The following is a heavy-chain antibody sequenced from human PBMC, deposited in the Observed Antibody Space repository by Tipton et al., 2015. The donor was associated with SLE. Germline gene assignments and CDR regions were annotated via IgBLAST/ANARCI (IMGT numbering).Heavy chain of an antibody. CDR2: LYHSGIT. CDR1: DGSISPYY. Sequence: TLSLTCTVSDGSISPYYWSWVRQSPGRGPEWIGFLYHSGITNYNPSLKSRVTISGDSSKNQFSLRLTSVTAADTAVYYCARHFPRLVNDLYYFDYWGQGVLVTVSS. J-gene: IGHJ4*02. CDR3: ARHFPRLVNDLYYFDY. D-gene: IGHD5/OR15-5a*01. V-gene: IGHV4-59*08.